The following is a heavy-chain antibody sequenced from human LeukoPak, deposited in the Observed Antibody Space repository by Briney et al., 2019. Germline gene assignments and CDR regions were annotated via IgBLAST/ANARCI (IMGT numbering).Heavy chain of an antibody. J-gene: IGHJ3*02. V-gene: IGHV3-23*01. CDR1: GFTFSSYA. D-gene: IGHD6-19*01. CDR3: AKMWQWLARDAFDI. CDR2: TGASGSGT. Sequence: GGSLRLSCAASGFTFSSYAMSWARQAPREGLEWVSGTGASGSGTYYADSVKGRFTISRDNSKNTVHLQMNSLRAEDTAVYFCAKMWQWLARDAFDIWGLGTMVTVSS.